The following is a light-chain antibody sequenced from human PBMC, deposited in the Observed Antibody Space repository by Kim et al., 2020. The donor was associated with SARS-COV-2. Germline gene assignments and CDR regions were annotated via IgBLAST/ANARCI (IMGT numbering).Light chain of an antibody. CDR1: QSLLHSDGKIS. J-gene: IGKJ2*03. V-gene: IGKV2D-29*01. CDR3: MQGLQRLYS. Sequence: LVMTQTPLSLSVTSGQPASISCKSSQSLLHSDGKISLYWYLQKPGQPPQLLIYEVSKRFSGVPERFSGSGSGTDFTLKISRVEAEDVGLYYCMQGLQRLYSFGQGTKLEI. CDR2: EVS.